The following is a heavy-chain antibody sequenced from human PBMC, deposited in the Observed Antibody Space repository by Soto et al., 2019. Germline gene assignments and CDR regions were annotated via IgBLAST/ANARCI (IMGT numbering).Heavy chain of an antibody. D-gene: IGHD3-3*01. V-gene: IGHV3-66*01. CDR2: IYSGGST. CDR1: GFTVSSNY. J-gene: IGHJ5*02. CDR3: ARVRNTFGVVIHHLSRYNWFDP. Sequence: GGSLRLSCAASGFTVSSNYMSWVRQAPGKGLEWVSVIYSGGSTNYADSVKGRLTISRENSKNTLYLQMNSLRAEDTAVYYCARVRNTFGVVIHHLSRYNWFDPWGQGTLVTVSS.